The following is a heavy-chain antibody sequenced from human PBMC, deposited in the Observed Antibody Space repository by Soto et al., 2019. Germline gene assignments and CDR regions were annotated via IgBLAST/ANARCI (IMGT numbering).Heavy chain of an antibody. Sequence: QVQLVQSGAEVKKPGASVKVSCKASGYTFTSYGISWVRQAPGQGLEWMGWISAYNGNTNYAQKLQGSVTMTPDTATSTAYMELRSLRSDDTAVYYCARDWGTYSNGLGLAGFDPWCQGALVTVSS. V-gene: IGHV1-18*01. CDR1: GYTFTSYG. CDR3: ARDWGTYSNGLGLAGFDP. J-gene: IGHJ5*02. CDR2: ISAYNGNT. D-gene: IGHD4-4*01.